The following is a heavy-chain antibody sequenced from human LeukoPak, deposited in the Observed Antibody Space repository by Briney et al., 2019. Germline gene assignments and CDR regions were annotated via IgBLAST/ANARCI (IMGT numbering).Heavy chain of an antibody. Sequence: SETLSLTCAVYGGSFSGYYWSWIRQPPGKGLEWIGEINHSGSTNYNPSLKSRVTISVDTSKNQFSLKLSSVTAADTAAYYCARGRYYYGSGSYYKVFDYWGQGTLVTVSS. D-gene: IGHD3-10*01. CDR2: INHSGST. V-gene: IGHV4-34*01. CDR1: GGSFSGYY. J-gene: IGHJ4*02. CDR3: ARGRYYYGSGSYYKVFDY.